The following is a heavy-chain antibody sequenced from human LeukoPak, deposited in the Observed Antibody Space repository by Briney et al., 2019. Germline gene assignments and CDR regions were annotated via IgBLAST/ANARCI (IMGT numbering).Heavy chain of an antibody. J-gene: IGHJ4*02. CDR2: IRYDGSNK. CDR3: AKGGYCSTTTCTFFDY. Sequence: PGGSLRLSCAASGFTFSSSAMYWVRQAPGKGLEWVAFIRYDGSNKYYADSVEGRFTVSRDNSKNTLYLQMNSLRAEDTAVYFCAKGGYCSTTTCTFFDYWGLGSLVTVSS. V-gene: IGHV3-30*02. CDR1: GFTFSSSA. D-gene: IGHD2-2*01.